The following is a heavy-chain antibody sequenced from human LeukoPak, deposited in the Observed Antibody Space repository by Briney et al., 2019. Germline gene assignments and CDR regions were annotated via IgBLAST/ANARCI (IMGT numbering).Heavy chain of an antibody. CDR1: GFTFSSYA. D-gene: IGHD3-3*01. J-gene: IGHJ4*02. CDR3: ATMYYDFWSGYLGYDDY. V-gene: IGHV3-30-3*01. CDR2: ISYDGSNK. Sequence: GGSLRLSCAASGFTFSSYAMHWVRQAPGKGLEWVAVISYDGSNKYYADSVKGRFTISRDNSKNTLYLQMNSLRAEDTAVYYCATMYYDFWSGYLGYDDYWGQGTLVTVSS.